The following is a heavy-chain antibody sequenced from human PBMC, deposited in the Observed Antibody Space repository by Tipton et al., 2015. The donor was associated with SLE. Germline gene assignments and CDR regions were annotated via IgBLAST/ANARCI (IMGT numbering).Heavy chain of an antibody. Sequence: SLRLSCAASGFPFNYAWMTWVRQAPGKGLEWVSALNTRGGSAYYADSVEGRFTISRDNAKKSLYLQMDSLRPDDTAFYYCVRVGTPDYYMDVWGKGTRVTVSS. V-gene: IGHV3-20*04. D-gene: IGHD7-27*01. CDR2: LNTRGGSA. J-gene: IGHJ6*03. CDR3: VRVGTPDYYMDV. CDR1: GFPFNYAW.